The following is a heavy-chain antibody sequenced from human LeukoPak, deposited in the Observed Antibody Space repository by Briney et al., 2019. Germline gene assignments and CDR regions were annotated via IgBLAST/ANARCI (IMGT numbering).Heavy chain of an antibody. CDR1: GYTFTSYG. Sequence: GASVRVSCKASGYTFTSYGISWVRQAPGPGLEWMGWISAYNGNTNYAQKLQGRVTMTTDTSTSTAYMELRSLRSDDTAVYYCARDLFRQWLETTYYYYGMDVWGQGTTVTVSS. CDR3: ARDLFRQWLETTYYYYGMDV. D-gene: IGHD6-19*01. CDR2: ISAYNGNT. V-gene: IGHV1-18*01. J-gene: IGHJ6*02.